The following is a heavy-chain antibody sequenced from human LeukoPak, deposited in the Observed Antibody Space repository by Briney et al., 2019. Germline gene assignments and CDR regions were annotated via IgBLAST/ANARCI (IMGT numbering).Heavy chain of an antibody. V-gene: IGHV4-30-2*01. D-gene: IGHD2-8*01. J-gene: IGHJ4*02. CDR2: IYHSGST. Sequence: SETLSLTCAVSGGSISSGGYSWSWIRQPPGKGLEWIGYIYHSGSTYYNPSPKSRVTISVDRSKNQFSLKLSSVTAADTAVYYCARGPIVLMIFDYWGQGTLVTVSS. CDR3: ARGPIVLMIFDY. CDR1: GGSISSGGYS.